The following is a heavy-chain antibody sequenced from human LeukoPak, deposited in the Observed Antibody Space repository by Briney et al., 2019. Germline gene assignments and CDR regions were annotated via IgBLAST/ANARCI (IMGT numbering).Heavy chain of an antibody. V-gene: IGHV3-74*01. CDR2: TNSDGSST. D-gene: IGHD3-3*01. CDR3: ASVVGGYYPPVEGFDI. J-gene: IGHJ3*02. Sequence: PGGSLRLSCAASGFTFSSCWMHWVRQAPGKGLVWVSRTNSDGSSTNYADSVKGRFTISRDNAKKTLYLQMNSLRAEDTAVYYCASVVGGYYPPVEGFDIWGQGTMVTVSS. CDR1: GFTFSSCW.